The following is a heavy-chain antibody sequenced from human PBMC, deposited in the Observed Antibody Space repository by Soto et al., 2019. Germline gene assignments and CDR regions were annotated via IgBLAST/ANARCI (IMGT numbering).Heavy chain of an antibody. Sequence: QITLKESGPTPVKPTQTLTVTCTFSGFSLSTTAEGVSWIRQPPGKALEWLALTYWDDDERYRPSLKSRLSINKDTTKNLVVLTLTNVDPVDTDSYYCAHESCSRADCYPVAYLHYWGQGILVTVSS. CDR3: AHESCSRADCYPVAYLHY. J-gene: IGHJ4*02. D-gene: IGHD2-15*01. CDR2: TYWDDDE. V-gene: IGHV2-5*02. CDR1: GFSLSTTAEG.